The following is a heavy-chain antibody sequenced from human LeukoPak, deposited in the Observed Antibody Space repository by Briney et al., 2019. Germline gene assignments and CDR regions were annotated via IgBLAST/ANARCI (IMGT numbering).Heavy chain of an antibody. J-gene: IGHJ4*02. V-gene: IGHV3-30*04. D-gene: IGHD2-15*01. CDR3: AREGYCSGGSCPDSFDY. Sequence: PGGSLRLSCAASGVTFSSYVMHWVPQAPGKGLEWGAVISYDGSNKYYADSVKGRFTISRDNSKNTLYLQMNSLRAEDTAVYYCAREGYCSGGSCPDSFDYWGQGNLVTVSS. CDR1: GVTFSSYV. CDR2: ISYDGSNK.